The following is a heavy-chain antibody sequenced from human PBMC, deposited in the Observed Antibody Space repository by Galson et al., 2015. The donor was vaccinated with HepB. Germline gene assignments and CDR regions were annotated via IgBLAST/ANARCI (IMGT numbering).Heavy chain of an antibody. CDR3: ARRRGYGHYPFDY. CDR2: IDPTDSKT. V-gene: IGHV5-10-1*01. J-gene: IGHJ4*02. D-gene: IGHD4-17*01. Sequence: QSGAEVKKPGEALTISCKVSGYKFITYWISWLRQMPGQGLEWMGTIDPTDSKTHYSPSFQDHVTISSDKSITTAYLQWSSLKSSDTAIYYCARRRGYGHYPFDYWGQGTLVTVSS. CDR1: GYKFITYW.